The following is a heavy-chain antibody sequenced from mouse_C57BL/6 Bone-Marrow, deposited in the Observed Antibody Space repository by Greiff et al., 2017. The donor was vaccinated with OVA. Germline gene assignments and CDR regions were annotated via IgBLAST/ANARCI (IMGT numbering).Heavy chain of an antibody. CDR1: GYTFTNYW. V-gene: IGHV1-63*01. Sequence: VQLLESGAELVRPGTSVKMSCKASGYTFTNYWIGWAKQRPGHGLEWIGDIYPGGGYTNYNEKFKGKATLTADKSSSTAYMQFSSLTSEDSAIYYCASWSYSNSYDFDYWGQGTTLTVSS. D-gene: IGHD2-5*01. J-gene: IGHJ2*01. CDR3: ASWSYSNSYDFDY. CDR2: IYPGGGYT.